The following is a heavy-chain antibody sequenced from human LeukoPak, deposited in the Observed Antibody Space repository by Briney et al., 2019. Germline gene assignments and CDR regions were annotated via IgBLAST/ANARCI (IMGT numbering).Heavy chain of an antibody. CDR3: AKDMTNSYGSNY. Sequence: GGSLRLSCAASGFTFSSYAMSWVRQAPGEGLEWVSAISGSGGSTYYADSVKGRFTISRDNSKNTLYLQMNSLRAEDTAVYYCAKDMTNSYGSNYWGQGTLVTVSS. V-gene: IGHV3-23*01. J-gene: IGHJ4*02. CDR1: GFTFSSYA. D-gene: IGHD5-18*01. CDR2: ISGSGGST.